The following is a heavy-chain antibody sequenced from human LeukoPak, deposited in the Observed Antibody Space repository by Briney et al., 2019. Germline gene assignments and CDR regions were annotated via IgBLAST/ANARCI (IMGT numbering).Heavy chain of an antibody. CDR3: ARGELELPSYYGMDV. J-gene: IGHJ6*02. D-gene: IGHD1-7*01. V-gene: IGHV1-18*01. CDR2: ISAYNGNT. Sequence: ASVKVSCKASGYTFTSYGISWVRQAPGQGLEWMGWISAYNGNTNYAQKLQGRVTMTTDTSTSTAYMELRSLRSDDTAVYYRARGELELPSYYGMDVWGQGTTVTVSS. CDR1: GYTFTSYG.